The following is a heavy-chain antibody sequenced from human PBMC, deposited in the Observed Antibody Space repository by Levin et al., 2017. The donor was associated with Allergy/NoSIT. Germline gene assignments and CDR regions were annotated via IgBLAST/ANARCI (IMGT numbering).Heavy chain of an antibody. Sequence: GESLKISCKTSGYIFSIFGITWVRQAPGQGLEWLGWITAHNARTDYAQKIQGRVTMTTDTSTNTAFMELRSLRSEDTAIYYCARVATPIDYWGQGTLVTVSS. V-gene: IGHV1-18*01. J-gene: IGHJ4*02. CDR1: GYIFSIFG. CDR3: ARVATPIDY. CDR2: ITAHNART.